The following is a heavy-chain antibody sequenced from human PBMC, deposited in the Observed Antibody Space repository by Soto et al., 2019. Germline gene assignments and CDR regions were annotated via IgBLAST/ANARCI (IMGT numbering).Heavy chain of an antibody. D-gene: IGHD3-9*01. CDR1: GGSFSGYY. Sequence: PSETLSLTCAVYGGSFSGYYWSWIRQPPGKGLEWIGEINHSGSTNYNPSLKSRVTISVDTSKNQFSLKLSSVSAADTAVYYCARGFRILTGYIIWFDPWGQGTLVTVSS. V-gene: IGHV4-34*01. CDR3: ARGFRILTGYIIWFDP. J-gene: IGHJ5*02. CDR2: INHSGST.